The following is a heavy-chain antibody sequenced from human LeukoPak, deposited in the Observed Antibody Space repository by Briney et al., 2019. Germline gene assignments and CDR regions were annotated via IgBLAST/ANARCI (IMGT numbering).Heavy chain of an antibody. J-gene: IGHJ4*02. CDR1: GGTFSGYA. D-gene: IGHD1-26*01. CDR2: IIPIFGTA. Sequence: GASVKVSCKASGGTFSGYAISWVRQAPGQGLEWMGGIIPIFGTANYAQKFQGRVMITADESTSTAYMELSSLRSEDTAVYYCAREGATRGYYFDYWGQGTLVTVSS. CDR3: AREGATRGYYFDY. V-gene: IGHV1-69*13.